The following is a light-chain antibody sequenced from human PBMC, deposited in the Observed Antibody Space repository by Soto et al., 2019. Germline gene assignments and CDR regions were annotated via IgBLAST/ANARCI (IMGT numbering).Light chain of an antibody. CDR3: QQYVSSPPMYA. J-gene: IGKJ2*01. Sequence: IVLTQSPGTLSLSPGERATLSCRASQSVSSSYLAWYQRKPGQAPRLLIYGASSRATGIPDRFSGSGSGTDFTLTISRLEPEDFAVYYCQQYVSSPPMYAFGQGTKLEIK. CDR1: QSVSSSY. CDR2: GAS. V-gene: IGKV3-20*01.